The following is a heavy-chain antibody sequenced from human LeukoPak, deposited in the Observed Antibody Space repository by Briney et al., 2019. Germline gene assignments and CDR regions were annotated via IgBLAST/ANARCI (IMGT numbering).Heavy chain of an antibody. D-gene: IGHD4-23*01. CDR1: GGSISSGGYS. V-gene: IGHV4-31*03. CDR2: IYYSGST. Sequence: SQTLSLTCTVSGGSISSGGYSWSWLRQHPGKGLEWIGYIYYSGSTYYNPSLKSRVTISVDTSKNQFSLKLSSVTAADTAVYYCARDTPQLDYGGNSWYYFDYWGQGTLVTVSS. CDR3: ARDTPQLDYGGNSWYYFDY. J-gene: IGHJ4*02.